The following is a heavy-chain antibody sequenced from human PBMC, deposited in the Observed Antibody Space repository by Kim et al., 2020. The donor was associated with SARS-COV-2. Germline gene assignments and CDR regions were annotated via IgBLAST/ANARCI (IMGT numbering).Heavy chain of an antibody. Sequence: ASVKVSCKASGYTFTSYAMHWVRQAPGQRLEWMGWINAGNGNTKYSQKFQGRVTITRDTSASTAYMELSSLRSEDTAVYYCARGMVRGVIIPYYYYGMDVWGQGTTVTVSS. CDR3: ARGMVRGVIIPYYYYGMDV. V-gene: IGHV1-3*01. CDR1: GYTFTSYA. J-gene: IGHJ6*02. CDR2: INAGNGNT. D-gene: IGHD3-10*01.